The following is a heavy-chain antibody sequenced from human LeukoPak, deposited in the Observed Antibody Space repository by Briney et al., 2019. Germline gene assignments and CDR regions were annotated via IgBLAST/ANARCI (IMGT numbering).Heavy chain of an antibody. J-gene: IGHJ4*02. D-gene: IGHD3-10*01. CDR2: ISSSSSYI. Sequence: GGSLRLSCAASGFTFSSYSMNWVRQAPGKGLEWVSSISSSSSYIYYADSVKGRFTISRDNAKNSLFLQMNSLRAEDTALYYCAKDISLITMVRGGFDYWGQGTLVTVSS. V-gene: IGHV3-21*04. CDR1: GFTFSSYS. CDR3: AKDISLITMVRGGFDY.